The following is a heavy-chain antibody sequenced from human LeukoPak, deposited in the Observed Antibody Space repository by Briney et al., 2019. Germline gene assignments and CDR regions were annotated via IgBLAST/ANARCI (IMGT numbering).Heavy chain of an antibody. CDR3: AKGSSGYFFDL. D-gene: IGHD3-22*01. CDR1: GFIFNNYG. Sequence: GGSLRLSCAASGFIFNNYGLVWVRQAPGKGLEWVSAISNEGGGTTYADFVKGRFSVSRDNSKNTLFLQMNSLRAEDTALYYCAKGSSGYFFDLWGQGTLVTVSS. CDR2: ISNEGGGT. V-gene: IGHV3-23*01. J-gene: IGHJ4*02.